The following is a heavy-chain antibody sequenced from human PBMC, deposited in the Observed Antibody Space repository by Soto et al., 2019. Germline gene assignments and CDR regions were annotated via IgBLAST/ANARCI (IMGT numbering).Heavy chain of an antibody. Sequence: EVQLVESGGGLVQPGGSLRLSCAASGFTFSIYWMHWVRQAPGKGLVWVSRINGDGSSTSYGDSVKGRFTISRDNAKNTLYLQMNSLRAEDTAVYYCASIPPSVVGATSEVDYWGQGTLVTVSS. CDR1: GFTFSIYW. CDR2: INGDGSST. V-gene: IGHV3-74*01. J-gene: IGHJ4*02. D-gene: IGHD1-26*01. CDR3: ASIPPSVVGATSEVDY.